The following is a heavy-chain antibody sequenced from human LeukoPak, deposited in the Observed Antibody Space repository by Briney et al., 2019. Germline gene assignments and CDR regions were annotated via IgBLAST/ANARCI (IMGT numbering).Heavy chain of an antibody. J-gene: IGHJ4*02. CDR1: GFTLSNYW. Sequence: GGSLRLSCAASGFTLSNYWMSWVRQAPGKGLEWVAIIKQDGSEKYCVDSVKGRFTISRDNVKSSLYLQMNSLRAEDTAVYYCARGRGDSSGWYGVIYFDYWGQGTLVTVSS. V-gene: IGHV3-7*02. D-gene: IGHD6-19*01. CDR2: IKQDGSEK. CDR3: ARGRGDSSGWYGVIYFDY.